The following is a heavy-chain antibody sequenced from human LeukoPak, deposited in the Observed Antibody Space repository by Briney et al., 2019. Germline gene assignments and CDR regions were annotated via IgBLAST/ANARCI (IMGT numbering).Heavy chain of an antibody. Sequence: PGGSLRLSCTASGLLFGDYAMTWVRQAPGKGLEWVGFIRSKPYGGTAEYAVSVKGRFTISRDDSKTIAYLDMNGLKTEDTAVYHCTVQVIPSDKWFDPWGQGTPVTVSS. CDR1: GLLFGDYA. CDR3: TVQVIPSDKWFDP. D-gene: IGHD2-21*01. CDR2: IRSKPYGGTA. V-gene: IGHV3-49*04. J-gene: IGHJ5*02.